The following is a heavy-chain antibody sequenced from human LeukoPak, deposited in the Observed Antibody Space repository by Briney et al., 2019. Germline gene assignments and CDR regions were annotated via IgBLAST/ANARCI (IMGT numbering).Heavy chain of an antibody. CDR1: GFTFSSYG. CDR3: AKDSDGGTDY. Sequence: PGGSLRLSCAASGFTFSSYGMHWVRQAPGKGLEWVAVISYDGSNKYYADSVKGRFTISRDNSKNTLYLQMNSLRAEDTAVYYCAKDSDGGTDYWGRGTLVTVSS. J-gene: IGHJ4*02. V-gene: IGHV3-30*18. CDR2: ISYDGSNK. D-gene: IGHD4-23*01.